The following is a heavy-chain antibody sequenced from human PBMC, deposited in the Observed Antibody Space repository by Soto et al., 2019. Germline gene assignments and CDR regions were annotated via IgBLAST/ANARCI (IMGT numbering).Heavy chain of an antibody. J-gene: IGHJ3*02. V-gene: IGHV1-24*01. CDR3: ATATLITMIVVANAFDI. CDR1: GYTLTELS. D-gene: IGHD3-22*01. Sequence: GASVKVSCKVSGYTLTELSMHWVRQAPGKGLEWMGGFDPEDGETIYAQKFQGRVTMTEDTSTDTAYMELSSLRSEDTAVYYCATATLITMIVVANAFDIWGQGTMVTVSS. CDR2: FDPEDGET.